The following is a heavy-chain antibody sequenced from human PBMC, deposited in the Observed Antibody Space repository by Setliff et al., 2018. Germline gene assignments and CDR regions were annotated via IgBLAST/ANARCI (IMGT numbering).Heavy chain of an antibody. J-gene: IGHJ3*02. CDR3: ARDRGTREQDAFDI. Sequence: ASVKVSCKASGGTFSSYAISWVRQAPGQGLEWMGGIIPILGIANYAQKFQGRVTITADKSTSTAYMELSSLRSEDTAVYYCARDRGTREQDAFDIWGQGTMVT. CDR2: IIPILGIA. D-gene: IGHD1-26*01. V-gene: IGHV1-69*10. CDR1: GGTFSSYA.